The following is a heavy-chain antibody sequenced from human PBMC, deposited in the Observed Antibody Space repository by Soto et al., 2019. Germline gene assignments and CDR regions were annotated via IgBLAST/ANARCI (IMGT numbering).Heavy chain of an antibody. CDR2: IWYDGSNK. CDR1: GFTFSSYG. Sequence: GGSLRLSCAASGFTFSSYGMHWVRQAPGKGLEWVAVIWYDGSNKYYADSVKGRFTISRDNSKNTLYLQMNSLRAEDTAAYYFARVAGMPGGVRGDYGMEVWGQGTTV. CDR3: ARVAGMPGGVRGDYGMEV. J-gene: IGHJ6*02. D-gene: IGHD3-10*01. V-gene: IGHV3-33*01.